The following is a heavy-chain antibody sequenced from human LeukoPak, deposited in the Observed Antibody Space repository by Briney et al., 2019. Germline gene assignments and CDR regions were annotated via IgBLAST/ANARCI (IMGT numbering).Heavy chain of an antibody. D-gene: IGHD3-3*01. CDR1: GGSSTNYY. CDR3: ASGSYDFWAGYPGA. Sequence: SETLSLTCTVSGGSSTNYYWSWIRQPAGKGLEWIGRIYNTASDNYNPSLKSRVTMSADTSKNQFSLKLSSVTAADTAVYYCASGSYDFWAGYPGAWGQGILVIVSS. V-gene: IGHV4-4*07. J-gene: IGHJ5*02. CDR2: IYNTASD.